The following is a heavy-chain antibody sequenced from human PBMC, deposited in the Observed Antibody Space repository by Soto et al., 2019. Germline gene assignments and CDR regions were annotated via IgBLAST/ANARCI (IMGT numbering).Heavy chain of an antibody. V-gene: IGHV1-18*01. J-gene: IGHJ4*02. CDR1: GYSVTSYG. D-gene: IGHD5-12*01. CDR2: ISAYNGNT. Sequence: ASVKVSCKASGYSVTSYGISWVRQAPGQGLEWMGWISAYNGNTNYAQKLQGRVTMTTDTSTSTAYMELRSLRSDDTAVYYCARDVEMATITGGFDYWGQGTLVTVSS. CDR3: ARDVEMATITGGFDY.